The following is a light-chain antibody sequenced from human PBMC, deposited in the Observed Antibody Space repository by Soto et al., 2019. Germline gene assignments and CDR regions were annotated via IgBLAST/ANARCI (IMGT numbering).Light chain of an antibody. V-gene: IGLV2-8*01. CDR1: SNDVGGYGY. CDR2: AAT. J-gene: IGLJ3*02. CDR3: SSYTGSSQVV. Sequence: QSALTQPPSASGSPGQSVTISCTGSSNDVGGYGYVSWYQQHPGKAPKLMIYAATERPSGVPDRFSGSKSGNTASLTVSALQAEDEADYYCSSYTGSSQVVFGGGTKLTVL.